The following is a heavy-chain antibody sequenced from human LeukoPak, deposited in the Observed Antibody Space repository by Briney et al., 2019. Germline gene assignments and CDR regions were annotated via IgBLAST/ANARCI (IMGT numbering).Heavy chain of an antibody. CDR1: GGSISSYY. Sequence: PSETLSLTCTVSGGSISSYYWSWIRQPAGKGLEWIGRIYTSGSTNYNPSHKSRVTISVDTSKNQFSLKLSSVTAADTAVYYCARDLYYYDSSGPGAFDIWGQGTMVTVSS. V-gene: IGHV4-4*07. CDR3: ARDLYYYDSSGPGAFDI. J-gene: IGHJ3*02. D-gene: IGHD3-22*01. CDR2: IYTSGST.